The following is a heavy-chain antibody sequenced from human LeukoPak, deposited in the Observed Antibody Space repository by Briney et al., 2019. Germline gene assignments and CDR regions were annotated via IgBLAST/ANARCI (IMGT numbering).Heavy chain of an antibody. J-gene: IGHJ4*02. CDR1: GYTFTSYG. CDR2: ISAYNGNT. D-gene: IGHD3/OR15-3a*01. V-gene: IGHV1-18*01. Sequence: GASVKVSCKASGYTFTSYGISWVRQAPGQGLEWTGWISAYNGNTNYAQKLQGRVTMTTDTSTSTADMELRSLRSDDTAVYYCARWTGYFDYWGQGTLVTVSS. CDR3: ARWTGYFDY.